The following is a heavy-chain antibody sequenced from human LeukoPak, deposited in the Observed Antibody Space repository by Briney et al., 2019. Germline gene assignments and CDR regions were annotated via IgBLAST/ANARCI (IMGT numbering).Heavy chain of an antibody. CDR1: GGSISSHC. J-gene: IGHJ4*02. CDR2: ICNNGNT. Sequence: SETLSLTCAMSGGSISSHCGSFIRQPPGKGLEWIGYICNNGNTNYNPSLKSRVIISVDTSKNQFSLKLTSVTAADTAVYYCARGRYLTTSGGAAAGFLDYWGQGSLVTVST. D-gene: IGHD6-13*01. CDR3: ARGRYLTTSGGAAAGFLDY. V-gene: IGHV4-59*11.